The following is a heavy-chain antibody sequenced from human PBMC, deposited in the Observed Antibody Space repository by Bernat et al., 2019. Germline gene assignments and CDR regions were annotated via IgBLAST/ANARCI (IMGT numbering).Heavy chain of an antibody. CDR3: ASLGYRLADS. CDR1: GFTVSRHG. D-gene: IGHD3-16*02. V-gene: IGHV3-7*03. J-gene: IGHJ4*02. CDR2: MTHEGTEK. Sequence: GEAGGGGVEPGGCLRLPCAAAGFTVSRHGMGWGGQAAGEGREWVANMTHEGTEKAYVDAVKSRFTIARANTKNSLYLHMNSLRTVDTAVYFCASLGYRLADSWGQGTLVTVSA.